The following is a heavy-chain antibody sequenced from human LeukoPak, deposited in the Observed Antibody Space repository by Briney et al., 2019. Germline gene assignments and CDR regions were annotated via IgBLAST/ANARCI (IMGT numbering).Heavy chain of an antibody. V-gene: IGHV3-21*01. CDR2: ISSSSSYI. D-gene: IGHD3-9*01. J-gene: IGHJ4*02. CDR1: GFTFSSYS. Sequence: GGSLRLSCAASGFTFSSYSMNWVRQAPGKGLEWVSSISSSSSYIYYADSVKGRFTISRDNAKNSLYLQMNSLRAEDTAVYYCARNYDISTGFDVEYYFDYWGQGTLVTVSS. CDR3: ARNYDISTGFDVEYYFDY.